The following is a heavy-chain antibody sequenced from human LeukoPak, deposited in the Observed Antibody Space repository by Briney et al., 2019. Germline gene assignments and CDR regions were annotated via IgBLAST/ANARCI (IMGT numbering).Heavy chain of an antibody. CDR2: IYDNGST. V-gene: IGHV4-39*01. D-gene: IGHD5-18*01. J-gene: IGHJ4*02. CDR3: ARQVLHTAMDY. Sequence: SETLSLTCTVSGGSISRTSHYWGWIRQPPGKGLEWIGSIYDNGSTYYSPSLKSRVTISVDTSKNQFSLRLNSVTAADTAVYYCARQVLHTAMDYWGQGTLVSVSS. CDR1: GGSISRTSHY.